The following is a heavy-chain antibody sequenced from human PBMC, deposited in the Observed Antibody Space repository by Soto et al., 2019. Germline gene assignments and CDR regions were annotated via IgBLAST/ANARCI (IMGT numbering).Heavy chain of an antibody. CDR3: ARRYCSTTSCLAGFDP. V-gene: IGHV4-34*01. Sequence: QVQLQQWGAGLLKSSETLSLTCAVYGGSFSGDHWTWIRQPPGKGLAWIGEVNHSGSTNYNPSLKSRVTMSVDTSKNQISLKVKSVTAADTAVYYCARRYCSTTSCLAGFDPWGRGTLVTVSS. CDR2: VNHSGST. D-gene: IGHD2-2*01. CDR1: GGSFSGDH. J-gene: IGHJ5*02.